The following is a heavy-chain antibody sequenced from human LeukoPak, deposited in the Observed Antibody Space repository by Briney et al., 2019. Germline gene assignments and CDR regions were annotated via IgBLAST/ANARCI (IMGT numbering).Heavy chain of an antibody. CDR2: ITGSGGST. CDR1: GFTFSTYG. D-gene: IGHD1-1*01. CDR3: ARDQLGAVLYFDY. J-gene: IGHJ4*02. Sequence: GGSLSLSCVASGFTFSTYGMSWVRQAPGKGLEWVSAITGSGGSTYYADSVKGRFTISRDNSKNTLYLQINSLRVEDTAVYYCARDQLGAVLYFDYWGQGALVTVSS. V-gene: IGHV3-23*01.